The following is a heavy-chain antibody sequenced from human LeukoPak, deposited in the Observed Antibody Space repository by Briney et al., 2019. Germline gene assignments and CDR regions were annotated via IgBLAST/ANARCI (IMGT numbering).Heavy chain of an antibody. CDR3: ARDLDPSDYDNWFDP. CDR2: INPSGGST. D-gene: IGHD3-16*01. J-gene: IGHJ5*02. CDR1: GGTFSSYA. V-gene: IGHV1-46*01. Sequence: ASVKVSCKASGGTFSSYAISWVRQAPGQGLEWMGIINPSGGSTSYAQKFQGRVTMTRDTSTSTVYMELSSLRSEDTAVYYCARDLDPSDYDNWFDPWGQGTLVTVSS.